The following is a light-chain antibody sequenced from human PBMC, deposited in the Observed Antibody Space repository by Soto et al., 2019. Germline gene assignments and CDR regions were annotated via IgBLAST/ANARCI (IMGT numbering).Light chain of an antibody. J-gene: IGKJ1*01. Sequence: EIVLTQSPATLSLSPGERATLSFRASQNVANYLDWYQQKPGQAPRLLIYESSNRATGIAARFSGSGSGTDFTPTISRLEPEDFAVYYCQQYGSSPRTFGQGTKVDIK. CDR3: QQYGSSPRT. CDR1: QNVANY. CDR2: ESS. V-gene: IGKV3-20*01.